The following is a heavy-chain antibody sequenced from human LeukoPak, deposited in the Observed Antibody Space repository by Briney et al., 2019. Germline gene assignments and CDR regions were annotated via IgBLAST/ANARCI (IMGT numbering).Heavy chain of an antibody. Sequence: ASVRVSFKASGYTFTVYYMHWVRQAPGRGREWMGWINPNSGGTNYAQKFQGRVTMTRDTSISTAYMELSRLRSDDTAVYYCARLSSYCSGGSCYSFDYWGQGTLVTVSS. CDR1: GYTFTVYY. CDR3: ARLSSYCSGGSCYSFDY. J-gene: IGHJ4*02. V-gene: IGHV1-2*02. CDR2: INPNSGGT. D-gene: IGHD2-15*01.